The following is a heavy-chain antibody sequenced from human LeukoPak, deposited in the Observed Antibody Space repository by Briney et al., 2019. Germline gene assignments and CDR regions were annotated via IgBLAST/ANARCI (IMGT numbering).Heavy chain of an antibody. CDR2: IYYSGST. V-gene: IGHV4-39*07. CDR3: ARCLWFGELFAFDI. J-gene: IGHJ3*02. D-gene: IGHD3-10*01. CDR1: GGSISSSSYY. Sequence: PSETLSLTCTVSGGSISSSSYYWGWIRQPPGKGLEWIGSIYYSGSTYYNPSLKSRVTISVDTSKNQFSLKLSSVTAADTAVYYCARCLWFGELFAFDIWGQGTMVTVSS.